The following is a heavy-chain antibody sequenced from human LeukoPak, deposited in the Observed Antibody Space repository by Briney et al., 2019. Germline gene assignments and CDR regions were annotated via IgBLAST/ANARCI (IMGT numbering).Heavy chain of an antibody. D-gene: IGHD6-13*01. CDR1: GFTFSSYW. V-gene: IGHV3-7*01. CDR2: IKQDGSEK. J-gene: IGHJ6*03. Sequence: GGSLRLSCAASGFTFSSYWMSWVRQAPGKGLEWVANIKQDGSEKYYVDSVKGRFTISRDNAKNSLYLRMNSLRAEDTAVYYCAREGIAAADYYYYYMDVWGKGTTVTVSS. CDR3: AREGIAAADYYYYYMDV.